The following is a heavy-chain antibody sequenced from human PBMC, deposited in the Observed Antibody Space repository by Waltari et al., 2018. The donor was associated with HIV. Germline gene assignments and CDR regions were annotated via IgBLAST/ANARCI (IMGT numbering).Heavy chain of an antibody. CDR3: ARQWWSEGAFDI. D-gene: IGHD2-15*01. CDR1: GYTFIDNY. J-gene: IGHJ3*02. Sequence: QVQLVQSVAEVKKPGTSVKVSCKASGYTFIDNYIHWVRQAPGQGLEWMGVVNPGSGNTNYAQKFQGRLTMTRDTSTSTVYMELSSLRSEDTAIYYCARQWWSEGAFDIWGQGTTVTVSS. CDR2: VNPGSGNT. V-gene: IGHV1-46*03.